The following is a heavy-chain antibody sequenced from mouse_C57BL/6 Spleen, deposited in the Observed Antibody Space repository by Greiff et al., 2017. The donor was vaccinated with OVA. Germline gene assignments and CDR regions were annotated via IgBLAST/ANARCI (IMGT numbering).Heavy chain of an antibody. CDR3: ARSEYYGSSPWFAY. Sequence: VQLQQSGAELVKPGASVKLSCKASGYTFTSYWMQWVKQRPGQGLEWIGEIDPSDSYTNYNQKFKGKATLTVDTSSSTAYMQLSSLTSEDSAVYYCARSEYYGSSPWFAYWGQGTLVTVSA. CDR2: IDPSDSYT. V-gene: IGHV1-50*01. J-gene: IGHJ3*01. CDR1: GYTFTSYW. D-gene: IGHD1-1*01.